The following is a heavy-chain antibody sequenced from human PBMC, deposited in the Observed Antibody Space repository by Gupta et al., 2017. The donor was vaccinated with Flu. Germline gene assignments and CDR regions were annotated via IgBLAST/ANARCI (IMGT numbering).Heavy chain of an antibody. CDR3: ARDVVVVTASWFDP. J-gene: IGHJ5*02. V-gene: IGHV4-31*03. CDR2: IYYSGST. D-gene: IGHD2-21*02. CDR1: GGSISSGGYY. Sequence: QVQLQESGPGLVKPSQTLSLTCTVPGGSISSGGYYWSWIRQHPGKGLEWIGYIYYSGSTYYNPSLKSRVTISVDTSKNQFSLKLSSVTAADTAVYYCARDVVVVTASWFDPWGQGTLVTVSS.